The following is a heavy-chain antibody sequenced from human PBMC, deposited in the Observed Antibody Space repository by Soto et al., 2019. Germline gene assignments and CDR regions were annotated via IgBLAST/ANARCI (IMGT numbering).Heavy chain of an antibody. CDR2: ISSSGSSM. CDR1: GFTFSSYR. J-gene: IGHJ6*02. CDR3: ARELGYCSSTGCDGPFYYGLDV. Sequence: GGSLRLSCAASGFTFSSYRMIWVRQAPGKGREGVSYISSSGSSMYYADPVKGRSTISRDNAKKSLYLEMNSLRAEDTAVYYCARELGYCSSTGCDGPFYYGLDVWGQGTTVTVSS. D-gene: IGHD2-2*01. V-gene: IGHV3-48*01.